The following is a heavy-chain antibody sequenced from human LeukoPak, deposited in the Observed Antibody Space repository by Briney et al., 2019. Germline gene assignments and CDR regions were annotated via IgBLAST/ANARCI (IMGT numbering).Heavy chain of an antibody. D-gene: IGHD6-13*01. V-gene: IGHV3-7*03. J-gene: IGHJ4*02. CDR3: VKNSGWYCLDY. CDR1: GFSFSNYW. Sequence: GSLRLSCAASGFSFSNYWMTWVRQAPGKGLERVADINGDGSHSYCVDSVKGRFTLSRDNAKNSLSLQMNSLRAEDTAVYYCVKNSGWYCLDYWGQGTLVTVSS. CDR2: INGDGSHS.